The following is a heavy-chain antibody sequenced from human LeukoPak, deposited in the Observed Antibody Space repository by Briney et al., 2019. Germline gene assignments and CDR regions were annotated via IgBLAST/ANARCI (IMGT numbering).Heavy chain of an antibody. CDR1: GFTVSSNY. Sequence: GGTLRLSCAASGFTVSSNYMHWVRQAPGKGLEWVAVIWYDGSNKYYADSVKGRFTISRDNSKNTLYLQMNSLRAEDTAVYYCARVSGGLRSGFDYWGQGTLVTVSS. D-gene: IGHD2-15*01. V-gene: IGHV3-33*08. J-gene: IGHJ4*02. CDR3: ARVSGGLRSGFDY. CDR2: IWYDGSNK.